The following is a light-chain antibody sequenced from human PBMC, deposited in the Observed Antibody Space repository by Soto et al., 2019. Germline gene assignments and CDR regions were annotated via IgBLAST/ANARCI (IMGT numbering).Light chain of an antibody. CDR2: GSN. J-gene: IGLJ3*02. CDR3: AAWDDSLNGPV. Sequence: QSVLTQPPSASGTPGQRVTISCSGSSSNIGSKSVNWYQQLPGTAPKLLIYGSNQRPSGVPDRFSGSKSGTSASLAISGLQSDDEADYYCAAWDDSLNGPVFGGGTKL. V-gene: IGLV1-44*01. CDR1: SSNIGSKS.